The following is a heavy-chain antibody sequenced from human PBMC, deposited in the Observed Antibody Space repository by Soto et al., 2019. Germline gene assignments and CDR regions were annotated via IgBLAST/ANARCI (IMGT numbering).Heavy chain of an antibody. J-gene: IGHJ4*02. D-gene: IGHD6-13*01. CDR1: GYSFTSYW. CDR2: IYPGDSDT. Sequence: PGESLKISCKGSGYSFTSYWIGGVRQMPGKGLEWMGIIYPGDSDTRYSPSFQGQVTISADKSISTAYLQWSSLKASDTAMYYCARHGYSSSWSPSEFDYWGQGTLVTVSS. V-gene: IGHV5-51*01. CDR3: ARHGYSSSWSPSEFDY.